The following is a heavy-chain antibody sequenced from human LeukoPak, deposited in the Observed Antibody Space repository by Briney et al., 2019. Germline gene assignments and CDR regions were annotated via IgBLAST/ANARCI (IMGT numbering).Heavy chain of an antibody. Sequence: SETLSLTCTVSGGSISSYYWSWIRQPPGKGLEWIGYIYYSGSTNYNPSLKSRVTISVDTSKNQFSLKLSSVTAADTAVYYCARDQGGIAAAGYEYFQHWGQGTLVTVSS. D-gene: IGHD6-13*01. V-gene: IGHV4-59*01. CDR2: IYYSGST. CDR3: ARDQGGIAAAGYEYFQH. CDR1: GGSISSYY. J-gene: IGHJ1*01.